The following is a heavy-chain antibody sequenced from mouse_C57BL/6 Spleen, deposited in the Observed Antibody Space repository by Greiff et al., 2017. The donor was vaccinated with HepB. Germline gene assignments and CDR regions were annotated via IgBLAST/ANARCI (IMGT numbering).Heavy chain of an antibody. Sequence: EVQLQESGGGLVQPGGSMKLSCVASGFTFSNYWMNWVRQSPEKGLEWVAQIRLKSDNYATHYAESVKGRFTISRDDSKSSVYLQMNNLRAEDTGIYYCTAAGTLDYAMDYWGQGTSVTVSS. CDR3: TAAGTLDYAMDY. J-gene: IGHJ4*01. D-gene: IGHD4-1*01. CDR2: IRLKSDNYAT. V-gene: IGHV6-3*01. CDR1: GFTFSNYW.